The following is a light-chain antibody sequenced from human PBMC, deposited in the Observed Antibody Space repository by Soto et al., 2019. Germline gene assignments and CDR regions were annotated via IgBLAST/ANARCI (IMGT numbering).Light chain of an antibody. J-gene: IGLJ1*01. CDR2: EVS. CDR3: SSYRRSNTLV. Sequence: QSVLTQPASVSGSPGQSITISCTGSSSDVATYHYVSWYQHHPGKAPKLMIYEVSNRPSGVSTRFSGSKSGDTASLTISNLQAEDEADYYCSSYRRSNTLVFGNGTKVTVL. CDR1: SSDVATYHY. V-gene: IGLV2-14*01.